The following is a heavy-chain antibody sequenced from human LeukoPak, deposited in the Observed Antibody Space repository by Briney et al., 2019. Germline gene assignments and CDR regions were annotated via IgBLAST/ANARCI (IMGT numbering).Heavy chain of an antibody. CDR2: ITGSGGRT. Sequence: GGSLRLSCAASGFTFSNYAMSWVRPAPGKGLEWVSSITGSGGRTYYADSVKGRFTISRDNSKNTLSLQMNSLRAEDTAFYYCAKRIPSQNPHYFDYWGQGTLVTVSS. V-gene: IGHV3-23*01. CDR1: GFTFSNYA. CDR3: AKRIPSQNPHYFDY. D-gene: IGHD2-21*01. J-gene: IGHJ4*02.